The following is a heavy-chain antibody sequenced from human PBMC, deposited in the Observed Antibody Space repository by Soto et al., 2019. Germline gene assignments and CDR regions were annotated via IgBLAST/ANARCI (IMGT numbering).Heavy chain of an antibody. CDR3: ANLGWPPSLYYFDY. Sequence: GGSLRLSCAASGFTFSSYAMSWVRQAPGKGLEWVSAISGSGGSTYYADSVKGRFTISRDNSKNTLYLQMNNLRAEDTAVYYCANLGWPPSLYYFDYWGQGTLVTVSS. D-gene: IGHD3-3*01. J-gene: IGHJ4*02. V-gene: IGHV3-23*01. CDR1: GFTFSSYA. CDR2: ISGSGGST.